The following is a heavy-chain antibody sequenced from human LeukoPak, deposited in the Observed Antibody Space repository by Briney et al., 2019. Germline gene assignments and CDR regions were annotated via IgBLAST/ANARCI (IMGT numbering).Heavy chain of an antibody. Sequence: PGGSLRLSCAASGFTFSSYGMHWVRQAPGKGLEWVAVIWYDGSNKYYADSVKGRFTISRDNSKNTLYLQMNSLRAEDTAVYYCARMLKLRPTYYYYGMDVWGQGTTVTVSS. V-gene: IGHV3-33*01. D-gene: IGHD1-7*01. CDR3: ARMLKLRPTYYYYGMDV. CDR2: IWYDGSNK. CDR1: GFTFSSYG. J-gene: IGHJ6*02.